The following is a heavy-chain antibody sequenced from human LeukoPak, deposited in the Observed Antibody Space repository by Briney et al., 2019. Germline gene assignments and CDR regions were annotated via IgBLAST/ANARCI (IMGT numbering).Heavy chain of an antibody. CDR2: IYYSGST. D-gene: IGHD3-10*01. J-gene: IGHJ5*02. Sequence: SETLSLTCTVSGGSISSSSYYWGWIRQPPAKGLEWIGSIYYSGSTYYNPSLKSRVTIAVDTSKNQFSLKLSSVTAADTAVYYCARHAFYYGSGSDWFDPWGQGTLVTVSS. CDR1: GGSISSSSYY. V-gene: IGHV4-39*01. CDR3: ARHAFYYGSGSDWFDP.